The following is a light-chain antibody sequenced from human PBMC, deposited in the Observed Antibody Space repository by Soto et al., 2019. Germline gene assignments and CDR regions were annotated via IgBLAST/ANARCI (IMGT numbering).Light chain of an antibody. V-gene: IGLV1-47*01. Sequence: QSVLTQPPSASGTPGQRVTISCSGSNSNIGNKYVYWYQQLPGTAPKLLMYRNNHRPSGVPDRFSGSKSGTSASLAISGLRSEDEADYYFAAWDAGVGGPVFGGGTQLTVL. J-gene: IGLJ3*02. CDR1: NSNIGNKY. CDR2: RNN. CDR3: AAWDAGVGGPV.